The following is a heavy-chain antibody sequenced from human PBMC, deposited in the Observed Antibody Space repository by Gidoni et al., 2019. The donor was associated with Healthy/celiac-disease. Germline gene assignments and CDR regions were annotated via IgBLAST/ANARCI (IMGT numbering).Heavy chain of an antibody. V-gene: IGHV3-30*04. J-gene: IGHJ4*02. CDR3: AKGLDWLSVDLDY. D-gene: IGHD3-9*01. Sequence: QVQLVESGGGVVQPGRSLRSSCASSGFTFSSQAMHWVRQAAGKGREWVAVISYDGSNKYYADSVKSRFTISRDNSKNALYLQMNSLRAEDTAVYYCAKGLDWLSVDLDYWGQGTLVTVSS. CDR1: GFTFSSQA. CDR2: ISYDGSNK.